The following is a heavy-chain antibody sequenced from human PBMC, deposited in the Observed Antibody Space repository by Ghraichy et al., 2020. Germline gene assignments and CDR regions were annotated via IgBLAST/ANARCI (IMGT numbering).Heavy chain of an antibody. D-gene: IGHD2-15*01. V-gene: IGHV3-21*01. CDR1: GFTFSSYS. J-gene: IGHJ6*02. CDR3: ARDGGRYCSGGSCYAGMDV. Sequence: GGSLRLSCAASGFTFSSYSMNWVRQAPGKGLEWVSSISSSSSYIYYADSVKGRFTISRDNAKNSLYLQMNSLRAEDTAVYYCARDGGRYCSGGSCYAGMDVWGQGTTVTVSS. CDR2: ISSSSSYI.